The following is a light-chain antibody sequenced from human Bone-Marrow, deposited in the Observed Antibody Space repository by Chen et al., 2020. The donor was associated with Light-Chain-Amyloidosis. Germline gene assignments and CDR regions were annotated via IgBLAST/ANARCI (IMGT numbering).Light chain of an antibody. CDR3: QQYYSTPHT. CDR1: QSVLYSSRNKDY. J-gene: IGKJ2*01. Sequence: DIVLTQSPDPLAVSLGERATINCTSSQSVLYSSRNKDYLAWYQQKPGPPPKLLIYWASTRESGVPDRFSGSGSGTEFALTSCSLQAEDMALYDCQQYYSTPHTFGQRSRLEIK. CDR2: WAS. V-gene: IGKV4-1*01.